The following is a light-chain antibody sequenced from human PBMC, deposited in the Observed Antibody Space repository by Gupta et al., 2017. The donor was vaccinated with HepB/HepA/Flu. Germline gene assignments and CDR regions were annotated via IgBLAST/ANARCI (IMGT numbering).Light chain of an antibody. CDR1: QTVNHLY. V-gene: IGKV3-20*01. CDR2: GVS. J-gene: IGKJ3*01. Sequence: EIVLTQSPDTLSLSPGDRATLSCRASQTVNHLYLSWYQHRPGQGPRLLIYGVSTRAPGIPDRFSGRASAIDFTLTINRLEPEDFAVYYCQQEDSSLISFGHGTKV. CDR3: QQEDSSLIS.